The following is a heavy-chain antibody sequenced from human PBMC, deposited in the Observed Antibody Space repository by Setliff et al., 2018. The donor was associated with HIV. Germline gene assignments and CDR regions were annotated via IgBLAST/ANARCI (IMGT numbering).Heavy chain of an antibody. J-gene: IGHJ4*02. CDR2: IVVGSGNT. CDR1: GFTFTSSA. D-gene: IGHD4-17*01. V-gene: IGHV1-58*01. CDR3: AAGGADSGDYGY. Sequence: SVKVSCKASGFTFTSSAVQWVRQARGQRLEWIGWIVVGSGNTNYAQKFQERVTITRDMSTSTAYMELSSLRSEDTAVYYCAAGGADSGDYGYWGQGTLVTVSS.